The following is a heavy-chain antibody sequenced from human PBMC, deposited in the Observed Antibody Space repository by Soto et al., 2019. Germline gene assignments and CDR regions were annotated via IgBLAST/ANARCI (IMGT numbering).Heavy chain of an antibody. CDR2: ISAYNGNT. CDR3: ERARPAXIAVAGTFSAYYYGIGG. V-gene: IGHV1-18*04. D-gene: IGHD6-19*01. Sequence: ASVQVSCKASGYTFTSCGISWVRQAPGQGREWMGWISAYNGNTNYAQTLQGRVAMHTDTSTSRVFMELRSLRSDDKPVYYCERARPAXIAVAGTFSAYYYGIGGWRQGTTVTVAS. J-gene: IGHJ6*02. CDR1: GYTFTSCG.